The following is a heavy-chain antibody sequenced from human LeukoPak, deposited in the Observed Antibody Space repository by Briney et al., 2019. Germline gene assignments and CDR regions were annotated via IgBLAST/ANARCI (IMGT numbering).Heavy chain of an antibody. CDR3: ARDPSSTPTCWFDP. J-gene: IGHJ5*02. D-gene: IGHD2-15*01. V-gene: IGHV1-24*01. Sequence: ASVKVSCKVSGYTLTELSMHWVRQAPGKGLEWMGGFDPEDGETIYAQKFQGRVTMTEDISTDTAYMELSRLRSDDTAVYYCARDPSSTPTCWFDPWGQGTLVTVSS. CDR2: FDPEDGET. CDR1: GYTLTELS.